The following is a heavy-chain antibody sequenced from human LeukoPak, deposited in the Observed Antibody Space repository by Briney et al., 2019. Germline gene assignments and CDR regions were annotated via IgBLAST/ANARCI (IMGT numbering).Heavy chain of an antibody. CDR1: GFTFSSYA. J-gene: IGHJ6*02. V-gene: IGHV3-23*01. D-gene: IGHD3-10*01. CDR3: AKDYAELLWFGELLSSRGYYYGRDV. CDR2: ISGSGGST. Sequence: GGSLRLSCAASGFTFSSYAMSWVRQAPGKGLEWVSSISGSGGSTYYAASVKGRFTISRDNSKNTLYLQMNSLRAEDTAVYYCAKDYAELLWFGELLSSRGYYYGRDVWGQGTTVTVSS.